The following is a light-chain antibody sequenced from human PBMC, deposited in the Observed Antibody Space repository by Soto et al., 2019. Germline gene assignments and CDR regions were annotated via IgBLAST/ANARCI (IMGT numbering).Light chain of an antibody. J-gene: IGLJ2*01. Sequence: QSVLTQPASVSGSPGQSLTISCTGISSDVGGYNYVSWYQQHPGKAPKLMIYDVSNRPSGVSNRFSGSKSGNTASLTISGLQAEDEADYYCSSYTSSSTRVFGGGTKLTVL. CDR2: DVS. CDR3: SSYTSSSTRV. CDR1: SSDVGGYNY. V-gene: IGLV2-14*01.